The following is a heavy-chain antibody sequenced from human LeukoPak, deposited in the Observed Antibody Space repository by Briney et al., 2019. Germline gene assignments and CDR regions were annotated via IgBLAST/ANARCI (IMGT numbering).Heavy chain of an antibody. V-gene: IGHV3-23*01. J-gene: IGHJ4*02. D-gene: IGHD6-13*01. CDR1: GFTFSSYA. CDR2: ITTSGGSA. CDR3: VKGRISEDGLDF. Sequence: GESLRLSCAASGFTFSSYAMSWVRRAPGKGLEWVSGITTSGGSASYADSVKGRFTISRDNPGNTLFMEMHSLRAEDTAVYYCVKGRISEDGLDFWGQGTLVTVSS.